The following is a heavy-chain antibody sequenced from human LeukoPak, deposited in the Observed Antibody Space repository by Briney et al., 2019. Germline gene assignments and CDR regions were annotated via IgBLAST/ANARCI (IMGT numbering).Heavy chain of an antibody. J-gene: IGHJ4*02. CDR1: GLSVSASH. Sequence: GGSLRLSCAVSGLSVSASHMAWVRQAPGKGLEWVAVISYDGSNKYYADSVKGRFTISRDNSKNTLYLQMNSLRAEDTAVYYCAKFNSGSHFDYWGQGTLVTVSS. V-gene: IGHV3-30*18. CDR3: AKFNSGSHFDY. D-gene: IGHD1-26*01. CDR2: ISYDGSNK.